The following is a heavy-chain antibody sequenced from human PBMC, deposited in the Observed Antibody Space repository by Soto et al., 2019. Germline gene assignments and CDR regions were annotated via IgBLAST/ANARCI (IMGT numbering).Heavy chain of an antibody. CDR3: ARERGYSYGPYYYYGMDV. CDR1: GDSASSNSAA. Sequence: SQTLSLTCAISGDSASSNSAAWNWIRQSPSRGLEWLGRTYYRSKWYNDYAVSVKSRMTINPDTSKNQFSLQLNSVTPEDTAVYYCARERGYSYGPYYYYGMDVWGQGTTVTVSS. V-gene: IGHV6-1*01. D-gene: IGHD5-18*01. CDR2: TYYRSKWYN. J-gene: IGHJ6*02.